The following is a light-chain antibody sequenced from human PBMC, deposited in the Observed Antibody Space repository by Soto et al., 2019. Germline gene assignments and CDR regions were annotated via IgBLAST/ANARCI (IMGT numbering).Light chain of an antibody. Sequence: QSALTQPPSASGSPGQSVTISCTGTSSDIGGYNSVSWYQQHPGKAPKLMIYEVNKRPLGVPERFSGSKSGNTASLTVSGLQADDEADYYCSSSAGTNSFVLFGGGTKLT. V-gene: IGLV2-8*01. CDR1: SSDIGGYNS. CDR2: EVN. CDR3: SSSAGTNSFVL. J-gene: IGLJ3*02.